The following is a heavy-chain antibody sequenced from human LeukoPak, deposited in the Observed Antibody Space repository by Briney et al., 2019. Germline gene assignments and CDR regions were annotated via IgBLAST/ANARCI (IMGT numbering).Heavy chain of an antibody. D-gene: IGHD3-10*01. CDR2: INHSGST. CDR3: ASEGNYYGSGSLDAFDI. CDR1: GGSFSGYY. Sequence: PSETLSLTCAVYGGSFSGYYWSWIRQPAGKGLEWIGEINHSGSTNYNPSLKSRVTISVDTSKNQFSLKLSSVTAADTAVYYCASEGNYYGSGSLDAFDIWGQGTMVTVSS. J-gene: IGHJ3*02. V-gene: IGHV4-34*01.